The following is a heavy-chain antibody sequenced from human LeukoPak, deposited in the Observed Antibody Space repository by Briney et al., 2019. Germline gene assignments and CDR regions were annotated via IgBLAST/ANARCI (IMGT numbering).Heavy chain of an antibody. V-gene: IGHV3-30*18. D-gene: IGHD5-12*01. Sequence: GGSLRLSCAASGFTFSSYGMHWVRQAPGKGLEWVAVISYDGSNKYHADSVKGRFTISRDNSKTTLYLKMNSLRAEDTAVYYCAKDAFRYSGYDDNTVFDYWGQGTLVTVSS. CDR1: GFTFSSYG. CDR3: AKDAFRYSGYDDNTVFDY. J-gene: IGHJ4*02. CDR2: ISYDGSNK.